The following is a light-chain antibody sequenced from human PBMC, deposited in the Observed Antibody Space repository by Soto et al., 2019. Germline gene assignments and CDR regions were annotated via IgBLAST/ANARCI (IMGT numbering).Light chain of an antibody. CDR2: GNN. J-gene: IGLJ2*01. CDR3: AAWYDRLNGVV. CDR1: SSHIGSNT. Sequence: QSVLTQPPSASGTPGQRVTISCSGSSSHIGSNTVNWYQQLPGTAPELLIYGNNQRPSGVPGRFSRSKSGTTASLAISGLQSEYEADYYCAAWYDRLNGVVFGGGTKVTVL. V-gene: IGLV1-44*01.